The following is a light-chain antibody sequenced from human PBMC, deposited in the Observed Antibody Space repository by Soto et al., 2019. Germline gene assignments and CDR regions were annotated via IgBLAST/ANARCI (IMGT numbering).Light chain of an antibody. Sequence: IQLTQSPSSLSASVGDRDTITCRASQGINSFLAWYQHKPGKAPKLLIYAASTLQSGVPSRFSGSGSGTDFTLTSGSLQPEDFATYYCQQFERYPATFGGGTKVEIK. J-gene: IGKJ4*01. CDR1: QGINSF. CDR2: AAS. V-gene: IGKV1-9*01. CDR3: QQFERYPAT.